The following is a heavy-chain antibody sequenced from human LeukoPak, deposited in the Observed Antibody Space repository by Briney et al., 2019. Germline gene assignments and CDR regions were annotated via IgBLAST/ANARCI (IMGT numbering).Heavy chain of an antibody. CDR1: GGSISSYY. V-gene: IGHV4-59*01. J-gene: IGHJ6*03. CDR3: ARVRYYYYMDV. Sequence: SETLSLTCTVSGGSISSYYWSWIRQPPGKGLEWIGYIYYSGSANYHPSLKSRVTISVDTSKNRFSLRLSSVTAADTAVYYCARVRYYYYMDVWGKGTTVTVSS. CDR2: IYYSGSA.